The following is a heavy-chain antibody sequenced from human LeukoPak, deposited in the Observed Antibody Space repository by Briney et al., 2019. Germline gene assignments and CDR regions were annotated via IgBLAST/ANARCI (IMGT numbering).Heavy chain of an antibody. V-gene: IGHV5-51*01. CDR1: GYSFTSYW. CDR3: AKDRPNYYGSNGHYYRRDGDS. D-gene: IGHD3-22*01. Sequence: GESLKISCKGSGYSFTSYWIGWVRQMPGKGLEWMGIIYPGDSDIRYSPSFQGQVTISADKSISTAYLQWSSLKASDTAIYYCAKDRPNYYGSNGHYYRRDGDSWGQGTLVTVSS. CDR2: IYPGDSDI. J-gene: IGHJ5*01.